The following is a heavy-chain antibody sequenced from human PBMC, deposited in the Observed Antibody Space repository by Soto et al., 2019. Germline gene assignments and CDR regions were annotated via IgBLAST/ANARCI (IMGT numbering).Heavy chain of an antibody. D-gene: IGHD3-10*01. CDR3: ARGRRYYYGSGSLSWFDP. Sequence: SETLSLTCTVSGGSISSGGYYWSWIRQHPGKGLEWIGYICYSGSTYYNPSLKSRVTISVDTSKNQFSLKLSSVTAADTAVYYCARGRRYYYGSGSLSWFDPWGQGTLVTVSS. CDR1: GGSISSGGYY. V-gene: IGHV4-31*03. J-gene: IGHJ5*02. CDR2: ICYSGST.